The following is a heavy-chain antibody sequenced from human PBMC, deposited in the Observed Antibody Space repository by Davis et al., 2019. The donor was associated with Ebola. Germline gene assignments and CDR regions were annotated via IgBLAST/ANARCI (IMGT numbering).Heavy chain of an antibody. CDR3: ARDSEFHYYYYYGMDV. J-gene: IGHJ6*02. CDR2: ITNGGSTN. D-gene: IGHD1-14*01. CDR1: GFSFNSYT. V-gene: IGHV3-48*02. Sequence: GESLKISCIASGFSFNSYTMNWVRQAPGKGLEWLSYITNGGSTNSYADSVKGRFTISRDNSKNSLYLQMNSLRDEDTAVYYCARDSEFHYYYYYGMDVWGQGTTVTVSS.